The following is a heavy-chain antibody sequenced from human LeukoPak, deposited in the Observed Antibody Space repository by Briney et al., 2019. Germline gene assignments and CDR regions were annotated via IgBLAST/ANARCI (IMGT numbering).Heavy chain of an antibody. Sequence: PGGSLRLSCAASGFTFSSYWMSWVRQAPGKGLEWVANIKQDGSEKYYVDSVKGRFTISRDNAKNSLYLQMNSLRAEDTAVYYCASGLLWFGEYNYYFDYWGQGTLVTVSS. CDR2: IKQDGSEK. D-gene: IGHD3-10*01. CDR1: GFTFSSYW. V-gene: IGHV3-7*01. CDR3: ASGLLWFGEYNYYFDY. J-gene: IGHJ4*02.